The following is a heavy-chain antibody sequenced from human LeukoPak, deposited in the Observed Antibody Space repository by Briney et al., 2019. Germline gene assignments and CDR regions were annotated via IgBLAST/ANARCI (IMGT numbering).Heavy chain of an antibody. D-gene: IGHD3-10*01. CDR2: INPSGGST. J-gene: IGHJ3*02. CDR3: ARDRLLWFGESGAFDI. Sequence: ASVKVSCKASGYTFTSYYMHWVRQAPGQGLEWMGIINPSGGSTSYAQKFQGRVTMTRDMSTSTVYMELSSLRSEDTAVYYCARDRLLWFGESGAFDIWGQGTMVTVSS. V-gene: IGHV1-46*01. CDR1: GYTFTSYY.